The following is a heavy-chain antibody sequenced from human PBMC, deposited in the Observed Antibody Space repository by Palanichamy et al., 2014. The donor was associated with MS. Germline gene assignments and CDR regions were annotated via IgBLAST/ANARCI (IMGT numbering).Heavy chain of an antibody. CDR1: GFTVGSNY. CDR2: LYSGGNK. CDR3: ARGVYYDIGDY. Sequence: EVQLVESGGGLVQPGGSLRLSCAVSGFTVGSNYMSWVRQALGKGPEWVSVLYSGGNKYYADFVQGRFTISRDDSKNTLYLQMNNLRVEDSAVYYCARGVYYDIGDYWGQGTLVTVSS. D-gene: IGHD3-9*01. V-gene: IGHV3-53*01. J-gene: IGHJ4*02.